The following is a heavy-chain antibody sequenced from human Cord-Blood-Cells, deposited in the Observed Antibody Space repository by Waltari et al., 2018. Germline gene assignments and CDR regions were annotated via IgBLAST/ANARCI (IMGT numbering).Heavy chain of an antibody. CDR3: ARHPTYYYGSGSPYYYYMDV. Sequence: QVQLQESGPGLVKPSETLPLTCTVSGGSISSYYWSWIRHPPGKGLEWIGYIYYSGSTNYNPSLKSRVTISVDTSKNQFSLKLSSVTAADTAVYYCARHPTYYYGSGSPYYYYMDVWGKGTTVTVSS. CDR2: IYYSGST. CDR1: GGSISSYY. V-gene: IGHV4-59*08. J-gene: IGHJ6*03. D-gene: IGHD3-10*01.